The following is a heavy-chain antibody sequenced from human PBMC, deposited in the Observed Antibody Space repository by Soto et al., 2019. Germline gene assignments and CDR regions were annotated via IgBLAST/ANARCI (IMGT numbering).Heavy chain of an antibody. CDR1: GYTFSTYG. CDR2: ITVNSGNT. J-gene: IGHJ4*02. V-gene: IGHV1-18*01. CDR3: ARGLGGGWYHFDY. Sequence: QIQLVQSGVEVKEPGASVKVSCKAAGYTFSTYGIGWVRQAPGQGLEWMGWITVNSGNTNYPQKFQGRVSMTTDTSKNTAKMELRSLTSDDTAVDYGARGLGGGWYHFDYWGQGTLVTVSS. D-gene: IGHD6-19*01.